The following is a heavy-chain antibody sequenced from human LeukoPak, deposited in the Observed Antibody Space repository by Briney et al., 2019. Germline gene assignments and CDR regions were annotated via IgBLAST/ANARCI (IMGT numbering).Heavy chain of an antibody. J-gene: IGHJ3*02. CDR2: LYYSGST. D-gene: IGHD3-22*01. CDR1: GGSISSGGYY. Sequence: TLSLTCTVSGGSISSGGYYWSWMRQHPGKGREWSGYLYYSGSTYYNPSLKSRVTISVDTSKNHFSLKLSSVTAADTAVYYCARDLSGYYATGAFDIWGQGTMVPVSS. CDR3: ARDLSGYYATGAFDI. V-gene: IGHV4-31*03.